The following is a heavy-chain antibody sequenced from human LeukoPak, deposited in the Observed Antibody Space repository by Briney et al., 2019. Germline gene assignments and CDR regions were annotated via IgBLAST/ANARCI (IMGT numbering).Heavy chain of an antibody. V-gene: IGHV3-23*01. J-gene: IGHJ4*02. Sequence: GGSLRLSCAASGFTFSSHGMNWVRQAPGKGLEWVSGISPSGGITYYTDSVKGRFTISRDNSKNTLYLQMNSLRAEDTAVYYCAKVPAARSSYFDYWGQGTLVTVSS. D-gene: IGHD2-2*01. CDR1: GFTFSSHG. CDR2: ISPSGGIT. CDR3: AKVPAARSSYFDY.